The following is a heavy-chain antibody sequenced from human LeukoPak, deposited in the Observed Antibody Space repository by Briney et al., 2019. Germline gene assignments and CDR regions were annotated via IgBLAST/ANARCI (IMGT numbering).Heavy chain of an antibody. D-gene: IGHD3-16*02. V-gene: IGHV4-38-2*01. CDR1: GYSTSSGYY. CDR3: AKGTYERTFGGVIVDLLLDY. J-gene: IGHJ4*02. Sequence: SETLSLTCAVSGYSTSSGYYWGWIRQPPGKGLEWIGSIYHSGSTYSNPSLKSRVTISVDTSKNQFSLKLSSVTAADTAVYYCAKGTYERTFGGVIVDLLLDYWGQGTLVTVSS. CDR2: IYHSGST.